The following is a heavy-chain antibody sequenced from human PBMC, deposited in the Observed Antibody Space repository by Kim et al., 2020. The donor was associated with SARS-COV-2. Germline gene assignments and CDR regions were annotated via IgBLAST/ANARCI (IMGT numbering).Heavy chain of an antibody. CDR2: ISGSGSST. V-gene: IGHV3-23*01. D-gene: IGHD3-10*01. Sequence: GGSLRLSCAASGFIFTNCAMNWVRQAPGKGLEWVSAISGSGSSTYYADSVKGRFTISRDNSQNTVHLQMNSLRVEDTALYYCVKDFYNSGRYYRTDYYYYGMDVWGQGTTVTVSS. CDR1: GFIFTNCA. J-gene: IGHJ6*02. CDR3: VKDFYNSGRYYRTDYYYYGMDV.